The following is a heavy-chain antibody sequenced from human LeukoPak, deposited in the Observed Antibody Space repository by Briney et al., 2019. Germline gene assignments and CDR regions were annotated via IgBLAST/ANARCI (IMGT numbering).Heavy chain of an antibody. CDR3: ATSSGTYFLY. V-gene: IGHV1-24*01. Sequence: ASLKVSCKVSGYTLTQIFIHWVRQAPGKGLEWMGLFDPEDNETIYAHMIQDCVTITEDTTTDPAYIEQSRRRDDDTAFYYSATSSGTYFLYWGQGTLVAVS. CDR1: GYTLTQIF. CDR2: FDPEDNET. J-gene: IGHJ4*02. D-gene: IGHD1-26*01.